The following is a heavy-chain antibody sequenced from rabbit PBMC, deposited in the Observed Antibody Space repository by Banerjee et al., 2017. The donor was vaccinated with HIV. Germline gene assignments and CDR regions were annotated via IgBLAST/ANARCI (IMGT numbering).Heavy chain of an antibody. CDR2: INTSSGNT. D-gene: IGHD1-1*01. Sequence: QSLEESGGDLVKPGASLTLTCTASGFDFSSYGFSWVRQAPGKGLEWIGCINTSSGNTVYASWAKGRFTISKTSWTTVTLQMTSLTAADTATYFCARDAVGDGGYYYSLWGQGTLVTVS. V-gene: IGHV1S40*01. J-gene: IGHJ3*01. CDR3: ARDAVGDGGYYYSL. CDR1: GFDFSSYG.